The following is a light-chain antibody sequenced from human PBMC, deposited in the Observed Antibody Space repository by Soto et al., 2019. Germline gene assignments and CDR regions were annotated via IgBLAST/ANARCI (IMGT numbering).Light chain of an antibody. J-gene: IGLJ1*01. CDR2: EVN. CDR3: SSYGGSDNFV. V-gene: IGLV2-8*01. CDR1: SSDVGEYNY. Sequence: QSALTQPPSASGSPGQSVTISCIGTSSDVGEYNYVSWYQQLPGKAPKLMIFEVNKRPSGVPDRFSGSKSGNTASLTVSGLQAEDEADYYCSSYGGSDNFVFGTGTKLTVL.